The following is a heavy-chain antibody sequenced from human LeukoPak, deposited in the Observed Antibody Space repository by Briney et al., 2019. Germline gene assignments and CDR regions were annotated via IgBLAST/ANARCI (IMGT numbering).Heavy chain of an antibody. V-gene: IGHV6-1*01. J-gene: IGHJ5*02. CDR3: ARALSPFYSGSYFWFDP. Sequence: SQTLSLTCAISGDGVSSNSAAWNWIRQSPSRGLEWLGRTYYRSKWYNDYAVSVKSRITINPDTSKNQFSLQLNSVTPEDTAVYYCARALSPFYSGSYFWFDPWGQGTLVTVSS. CDR2: TYYRSKWYN. CDR1: GDGVSSNSAA. D-gene: IGHD1-26*01.